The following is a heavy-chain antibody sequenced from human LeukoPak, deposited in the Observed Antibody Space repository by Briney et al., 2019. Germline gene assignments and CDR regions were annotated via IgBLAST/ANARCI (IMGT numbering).Heavy chain of an antibody. J-gene: IGHJ4*02. Sequence: SETLSLTCAVYGGSFSGYYWSWIRQPPGKGLEWIGEINHSGSTNYNPSLKSRVTISVDTFKNQFSLKLSSVTAADTAVYYCARAFGVVIYFDYWGQGTLVTVSS. D-gene: IGHD3-3*01. CDR1: GGSFSGYY. CDR3: ARAFGVVIYFDY. V-gene: IGHV4-34*01. CDR2: INHSGST.